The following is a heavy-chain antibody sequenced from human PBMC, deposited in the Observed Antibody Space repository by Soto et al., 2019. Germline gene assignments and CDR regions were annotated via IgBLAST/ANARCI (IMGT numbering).Heavy chain of an antibody. CDR2: IWYDGSNK. J-gene: IGHJ4*02. CDR1: GLSFSTHG. V-gene: IGHV3-33*01. Sequence: QVQLVESGGGVVQPGRSLRLSCAASGLSFSTHGMHWVRQAPGKGLEWVAVIWYDGSNKYYADSVKGRFTISRDNSKNTLYLEMNSLRAEDTAVYYCARAVGPFDYWGQGTLVTVS. CDR3: ARAVGPFDY.